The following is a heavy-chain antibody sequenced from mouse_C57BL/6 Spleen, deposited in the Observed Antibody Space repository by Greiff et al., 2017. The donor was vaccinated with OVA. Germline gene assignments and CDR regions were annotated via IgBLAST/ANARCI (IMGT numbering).Heavy chain of an antibody. Sequence: DVMLVESGEGLVKPGGSLKLSCAASGFTFSSYAMSWVRQTPEKRLEWVAYISSGGDYIYYADTVKGRFTISRDNARNTLYLQMSSLKSEDTAMYYCTRVPSDGYYPYWGQGTLVTVSA. CDR1: GFTFSSYA. CDR3: TRVPSDGYYPY. J-gene: IGHJ3*01. V-gene: IGHV5-9-1*02. D-gene: IGHD2-3*01. CDR2: ISSGGDYI.